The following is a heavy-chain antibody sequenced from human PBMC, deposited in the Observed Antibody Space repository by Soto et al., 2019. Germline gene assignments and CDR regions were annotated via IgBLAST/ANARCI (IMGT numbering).Heavy chain of an antibody. J-gene: IGHJ4*02. CDR3: AKDGLGSYSGSYRPLYY. CDR2: ISGSGGST. CDR1: GFTFSSYA. Sequence: EVQLLESGGGLVQPGGSLRLYCAASGFTFSSYAMSWVRQAPGKGLEWVSAISGSGGSTYYADSVKGRFTISRDNSKNTLYLQMNSLRAEDTAVYYCAKDGLGSYSGSYRPLYYLGQGTLVTVSS. V-gene: IGHV3-23*01. D-gene: IGHD1-26*01.